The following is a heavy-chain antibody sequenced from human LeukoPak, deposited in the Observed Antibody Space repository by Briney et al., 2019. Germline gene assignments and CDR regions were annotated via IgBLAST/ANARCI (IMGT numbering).Heavy chain of an antibody. CDR2: ISSSGTAT. CDR3: ASFSDTKYYFDY. D-gene: IGHD1-26*01. J-gene: IGHJ4*02. Sequence: PGGSLRLSCAASGFTFSTYAMTWVRQAPGKGLEWISYISSSGTATYYADSVKGRFTISRDNAKNSLYLQMNSLRAEDTAVYYCASFSDTKYYFDYWGQGTLVTVSS. V-gene: IGHV3-48*01. CDR1: GFTFSTYA.